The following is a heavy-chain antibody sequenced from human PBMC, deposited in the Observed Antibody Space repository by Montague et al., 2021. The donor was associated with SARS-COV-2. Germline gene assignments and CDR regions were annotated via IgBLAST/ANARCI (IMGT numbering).Heavy chain of an antibody. CDR3: ARGCSSSCLDGRDV. V-gene: IGHV1-69*13. CDR2: IIPMFGTS. D-gene: IGHD2-2*01. J-gene: IGHJ6*02. Sequence: SVKVSCKASGGTFSSYTISWVRQAPGQGLEWMGGIIPMFGTSNYAQKFQGRVTITADEPTSTAYMELSSLRSEDTAIYYCARGCSSSCLDGRDVWGQGTTVTVSS. CDR1: GGTFSSYT.